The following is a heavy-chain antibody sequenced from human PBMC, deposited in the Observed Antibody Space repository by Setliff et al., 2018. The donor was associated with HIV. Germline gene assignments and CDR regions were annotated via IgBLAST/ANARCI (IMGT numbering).Heavy chain of an antibody. Sequence: SETLSLTCTVSGGSINSYYWNWIRQPPGKGLEWIGYIYYSGSTNYNPSLKSRVTISVDTSKNQFSLKMTSVTAADTAVYYCATEEGTTVHQIDFWGQGTLVTVSS. CDR1: GGSINSYY. J-gene: IGHJ4*02. D-gene: IGHD4-17*01. CDR2: IYYSGST. CDR3: ATEEGTTVHQIDF. V-gene: IGHV4-59*12.